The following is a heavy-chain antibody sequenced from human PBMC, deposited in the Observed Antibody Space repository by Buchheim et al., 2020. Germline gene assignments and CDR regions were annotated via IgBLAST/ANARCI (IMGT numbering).Heavy chain of an antibody. CDR2: ISYDGSNK. CDR1: GFTFSSYG. J-gene: IGHJ6*02. D-gene: IGHD3-10*01. Sequence: QVQLVESGGGVVQPGRSLRLSCAASGFTFSSYGMHWVRQAPGKGLEWVAVISYDGSNKYYADSVKGRFTISRDNSKNTLYPQMNSLRAEDTAVYYCAKDQVSGGSGSYLSFHYYYGMDVWGQGTT. CDR3: AKDQVSGGSGSYLSFHYYYGMDV. V-gene: IGHV3-30*18.